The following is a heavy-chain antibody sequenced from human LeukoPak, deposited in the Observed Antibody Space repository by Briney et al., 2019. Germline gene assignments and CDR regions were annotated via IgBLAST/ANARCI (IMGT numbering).Heavy chain of an antibody. V-gene: IGHV3-11*04. CDR2: IRSSGTTI. CDR3: AKDQGGKNYFDY. Sequence: GGSLRLSCVASGFTFSDYYMSWIRQAPGKGLEWVSYIRSSGTTIHYADSVKGRFTISRDNAKNSLYLQMNSLRAEDTAVYYCAKDQGGKNYFDYWGQGTLVTVSS. D-gene: IGHD3-16*01. CDR1: GFTFSDYY. J-gene: IGHJ4*02.